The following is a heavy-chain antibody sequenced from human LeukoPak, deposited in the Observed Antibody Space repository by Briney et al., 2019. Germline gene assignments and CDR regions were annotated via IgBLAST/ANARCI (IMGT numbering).Heavy chain of an antibody. Sequence: LRLSCAASGFTFSSYSMHWVRQPPGKGLEWIGEINHSGSTNYNPSLKSRVTISVDTSKNQFSLKLSSVTAADTAVYYCARNPGLYYDFWSGYYHFDYWGQGTLVTVSS. D-gene: IGHD3-3*01. CDR1: GFTFSSYS. CDR3: ARNPGLYYDFWSGYYHFDY. V-gene: IGHV4-34*01. J-gene: IGHJ4*02. CDR2: INHSGST.